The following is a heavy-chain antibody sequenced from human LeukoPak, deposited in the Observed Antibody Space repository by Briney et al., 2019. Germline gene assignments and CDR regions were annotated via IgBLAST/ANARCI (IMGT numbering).Heavy chain of an antibody. CDR1: GFTFSSCW. J-gene: IGHJ4*02. Sequence: GGSLRLSCSASGFTFSSCWMSWVRQAPGKGLEWVANIKQDGSEKYYVDSVKGRFTISRDNANNSLYLQMNSLRAEDTAVYYCARERTLDYWGQGTLVTVSS. V-gene: IGHV3-7*01. CDR2: IKQDGSEK. CDR3: ARERTLDY.